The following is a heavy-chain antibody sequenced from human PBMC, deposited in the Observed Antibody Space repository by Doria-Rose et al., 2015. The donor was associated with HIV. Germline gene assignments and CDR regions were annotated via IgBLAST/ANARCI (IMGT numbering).Heavy chain of an antibody. D-gene: IGHD6-13*01. V-gene: IGHV2-26*01. CDR3: ARIKSSRWYHKYYFDF. J-gene: IGHJ4*02. Sequence: QITLKESGPVLVKPTETLTLTCTVSGVSLSSPGMGVSWIRQHPGKALEWLANIFSDDERSYKSSLKSRLTISRGTSKSQVALTMTDMDPVDTATYYCARIKSSRWYHKYYFDFWGQGTLVIVSA. CDR1: GVSLSSPGMG. CDR2: IFSDDER.